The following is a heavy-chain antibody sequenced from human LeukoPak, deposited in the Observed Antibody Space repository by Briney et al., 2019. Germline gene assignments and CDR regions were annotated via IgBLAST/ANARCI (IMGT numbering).Heavy chain of an antibody. CDR1: GGSFSGYY. Sequence: SETLSLTCAVYGGSFSGYYWSWIRQPPGKGLEWIGEINHSGSTNYNPSLKSRVTISVDTSKNQFSLKLSSVTAADTAVYYCARGRIGRVTMIVVVITHYYFDNWGQGTLATVSS. CDR3: ARGRIGRVTMIVVVITHYYFDN. D-gene: IGHD3-22*01. V-gene: IGHV4-34*01. CDR2: INHSGST. J-gene: IGHJ4*02.